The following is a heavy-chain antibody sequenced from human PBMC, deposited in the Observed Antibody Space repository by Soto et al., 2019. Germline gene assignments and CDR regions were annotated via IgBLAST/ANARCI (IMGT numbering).Heavy chain of an antibody. CDR2: IYYSGST. D-gene: IGHD3-10*01. Sequence: SETLSLTCTVSGGSISSGGYYWSWIRQHPGKGLEWIGYIYYSGSTYYNPSLKSRVTISVDTSKNQFSLKLSSVTAADTAVYYCARDMGYYYGSGSTQNNWFDPWGQGTLVTVSS. CDR3: ARDMGYYYGSGSTQNNWFDP. V-gene: IGHV4-31*03. J-gene: IGHJ5*02. CDR1: GGSISSGGYY.